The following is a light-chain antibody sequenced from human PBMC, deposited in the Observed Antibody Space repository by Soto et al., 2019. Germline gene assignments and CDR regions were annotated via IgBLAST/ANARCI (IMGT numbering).Light chain of an antibody. CDR1: QGIRND. CDR3: LHDFNFPHT. Sequence: AIQMTQSPSSLSASVGDIVTITCRASQGIRNDLAWYQQKPGKAPKLLIYAASHLQSGVPSRFSGSGSGTDFTLTISSLQPEDFATYYCLHDFNFPHTFGQGTKLEIK. CDR2: AAS. J-gene: IGKJ2*01. V-gene: IGKV1-6*01.